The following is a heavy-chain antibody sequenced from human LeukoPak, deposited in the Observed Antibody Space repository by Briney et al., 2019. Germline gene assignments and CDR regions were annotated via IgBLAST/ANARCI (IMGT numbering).Heavy chain of an antibody. CDR1: GFMFSSNW. CDR3: SKYCYCDRSGYFIRDY. J-gene: IGHJ4*02. V-gene: IGHV3-7*03. Sequence: GGSLRLSCAASGFMFSSNWMSWVRLAPGKGLERVANINQDKSENVGSVKGRFTISRDSAKSSLYLRMNSLRAEDTAVYYCSKYCYCDRSGYFIRDYWGQGALVTASS. CDR2: INQDKSE. D-gene: IGHD3-22*01.